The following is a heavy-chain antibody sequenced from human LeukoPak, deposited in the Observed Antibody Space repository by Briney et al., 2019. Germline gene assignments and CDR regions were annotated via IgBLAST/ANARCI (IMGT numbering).Heavy chain of an antibody. D-gene: IGHD6-13*01. CDR1: GYTFTGYY. J-gene: IGHJ5*02. V-gene: IGHV1-2*02. CDR2: INPNSGGT. CDR3: WVIAAARNWFDP. Sequence: GASVKVSCKASGYTFTGYYMHWVRQAPGQGLEWMGWINPNSGGTNYAQKFQGRVTMTRDTSISTAYMELSRLRSDDTAVYYFWVIAAARNWFDPWGQGTLVTVSS.